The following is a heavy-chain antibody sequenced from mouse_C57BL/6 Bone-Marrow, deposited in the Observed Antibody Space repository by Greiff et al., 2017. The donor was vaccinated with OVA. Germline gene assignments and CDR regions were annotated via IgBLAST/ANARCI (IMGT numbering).Heavy chain of an antibody. CDR1: GYTFTSYW. J-gene: IGHJ1*03. CDR3: ARRAIYYDYDGWYFDV. D-gene: IGHD2-4*01. V-gene: IGHV1-64*01. CDR2: IHPNSGST. Sequence: QVQLQQPGAELVKPGASVKLSCKASGYTFTSYWMHWVKQRPGQGLEWIGMIHPNSGSTNYNEKFKSKATLTVDKSSSTAYRQLSSLTSEDSAVYYCARRAIYYDYDGWYFDVWGTGTTVTVSS.